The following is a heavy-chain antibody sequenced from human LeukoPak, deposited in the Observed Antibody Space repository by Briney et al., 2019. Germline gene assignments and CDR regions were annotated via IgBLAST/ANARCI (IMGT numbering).Heavy chain of an antibody. Sequence: QSGGSLRLSCAASGLTFSSHWMHWVRQAPGKGLEWVAGISGTGGSTHYADSVKGRFTISRDNSKNTVYLQMRNLRVEHTAVYYCAKVVAGNIDYYFDYWGQGILVAVSS. J-gene: IGHJ4*02. CDR3: AKVVAGNIDYYFDY. D-gene: IGHD2/OR15-2a*01. V-gene: IGHV3-23*01. CDR1: GLTFSSHW. CDR2: ISGTGGST.